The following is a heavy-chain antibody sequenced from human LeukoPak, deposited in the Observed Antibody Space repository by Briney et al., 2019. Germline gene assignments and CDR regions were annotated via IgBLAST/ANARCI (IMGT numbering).Heavy chain of an antibody. J-gene: IGHJ4*02. CDR2: INSDGSST. CDR1: GFTFSSYW. D-gene: IGHD6-13*01. CDR3: ATDTGYSSSWYEGYYFDY. V-gene: IGHV3-74*01. Sequence: GGSLRLSCAASGFTFSSYWMHWVRQAPGKGLVWVSRINSDGSSTSYADSVKGRFTFSRDNAKNTLYLQMNSLRAEDTAVYYWATDTGYSSSWYEGYYFDYWGQGTLVTVSS.